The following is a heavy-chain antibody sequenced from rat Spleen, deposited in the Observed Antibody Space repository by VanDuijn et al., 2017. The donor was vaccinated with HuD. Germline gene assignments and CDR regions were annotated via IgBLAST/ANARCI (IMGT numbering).Heavy chain of an antibody. CDR1: GFSLTSYT. J-gene: IGHJ3*01. V-gene: IGHV2-6*01. Sequence: QVQLKESGPGLVQPSQTLSLTCPVSGFSLTSYTISWVRQPPGKGLEWIAAMLTGGNTYYNPALKSRLSIRRDPHKSQVFLTPTILHPQDNPLYFSPKGCAPCAYRAQGTLV. D-gene: IGHD1-11*01. CDR2: MLTGGNT. CDR3: PKGCAPCAY.